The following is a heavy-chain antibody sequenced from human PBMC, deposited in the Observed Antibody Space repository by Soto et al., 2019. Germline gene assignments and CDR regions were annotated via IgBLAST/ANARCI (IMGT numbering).Heavy chain of an antibody. CDR3: TRGGDAYKNGH. CDR1: GGSISSSNW. Sequence: ASETLSLTCAVSGGSISSSNWWSWVRQPPGKGLEWIGFIHYSGSTNYNPSLKSRVTMSVDTSKNQFSLKLTSVNAADTAVYYCTRGGDAYKNGHWGQGTLVTV. D-gene: IGHD2-21*01. V-gene: IGHV4-28*01. CDR2: IHYSGST. J-gene: IGHJ4*02.